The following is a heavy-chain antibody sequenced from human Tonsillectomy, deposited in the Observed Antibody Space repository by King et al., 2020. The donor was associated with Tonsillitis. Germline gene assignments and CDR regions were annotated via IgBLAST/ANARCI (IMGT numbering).Heavy chain of an antibody. CDR1: GFTFSTHA. V-gene: IGHV3-23*04. Sequence: VQLVESGGGLVQPGGSLRLSCAASGFTFSTHAMNWVRQAPGKGLEWVSSINGNDDGTRYADSVKGRFTISRDNSKSTVYLQMSSLRDEDTAAYYCVKGGLGNNIILDYCGLGTLVTVSS. D-gene: IGHD2/OR15-2a*01. CDR2: INGNDDGT. J-gene: IGHJ4*02. CDR3: VKGGLGNNIILDY.